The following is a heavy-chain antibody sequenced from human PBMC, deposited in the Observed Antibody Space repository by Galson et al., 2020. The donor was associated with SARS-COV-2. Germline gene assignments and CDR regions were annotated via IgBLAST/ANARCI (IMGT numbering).Heavy chain of an antibody. V-gene: IGHV4-59*01. J-gene: IGHJ4*02. CDR1: GGSISSYY. CDR3: ARDSPRGSSSWYRILDY. D-gene: IGHD6-13*01. Sequence: ETSETLSLTCTVSGGSISSYYWSWIRQPPGKGLEWIGYIYYSGSTNYNPSLKSRVTISVDTSKNQFSLKLSSVTAADTAVYYCARDSPRGSSSWYRILDYWGQGTLVTVSS. CDR2: IYYSGST.